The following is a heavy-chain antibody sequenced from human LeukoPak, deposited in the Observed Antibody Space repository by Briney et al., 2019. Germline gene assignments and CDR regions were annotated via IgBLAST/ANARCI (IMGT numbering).Heavy chain of an antibody. Sequence: GGTLRLSCAASGFTFSSYGMHWVRQAPGKGLEGVAVISYDGSNKYYADAVKGRFTISRDNSKNTLYLQMNSLRAEDTALYYCAKDGQWLTYYFDYWGQGTLVTVSS. CDR2: ISYDGSNK. V-gene: IGHV3-30*18. CDR1: GFTFSSYG. J-gene: IGHJ4*02. CDR3: AKDGQWLTYYFDY. D-gene: IGHD6-19*01.